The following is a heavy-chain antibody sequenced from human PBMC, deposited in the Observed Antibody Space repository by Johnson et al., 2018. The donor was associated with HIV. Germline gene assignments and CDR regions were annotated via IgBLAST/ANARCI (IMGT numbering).Heavy chain of an antibody. CDR3: ARDQEYSNNWAAFDI. Sequence: QVQLVESGGGWVKPGGSPSLSCAASGFTFSDSYMNWIRQAPGKGLEWVAVISYDGSNKYYADSVKGRFTISRDNSKNTLYLQMKSLRVEDTAVYYCARDQEYSNNWAAFDIWGQGTMVTVSS. CDR2: ISYDGSNK. J-gene: IGHJ3*02. D-gene: IGHD6-13*01. V-gene: IGHV3-30-3*01. CDR1: GFTFSDSY.